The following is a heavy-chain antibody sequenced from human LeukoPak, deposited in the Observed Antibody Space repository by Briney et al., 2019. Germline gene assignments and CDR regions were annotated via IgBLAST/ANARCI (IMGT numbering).Heavy chain of an antibody. Sequence: GGSLRLSCAASGFTFSSYAMSWVRQAPGKGLEWVSVIYSGGSTYYADSVKGRFTISRDNSKNTLYLQMNSLRAEDTAVYYCARGMTIAAAADYWGQGTLVTVSS. J-gene: IGHJ4*02. CDR1: GFTFSSYA. CDR3: ARGMTIAAAADY. D-gene: IGHD6-13*01. V-gene: IGHV3-66*01. CDR2: IYSGGST.